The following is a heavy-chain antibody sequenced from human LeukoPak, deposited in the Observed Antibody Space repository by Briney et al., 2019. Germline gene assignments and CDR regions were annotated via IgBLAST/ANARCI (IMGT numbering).Heavy chain of an antibody. D-gene: IGHD1-1*01. CDR1: GFTFSNYG. Sequence: PGGSLRLSCAASGFTFSNYGMHWVRQTPGKGLEWVAFVQNDGSDKFFADSVKGRFTVSRDNSKNTLYLQVNSLRADDTAVYYCAKERQLEPFDCWGQGTLVTVSS. CDR2: VQNDGSDK. V-gene: IGHV3-30*02. CDR3: AKERQLEPFDC. J-gene: IGHJ4*02.